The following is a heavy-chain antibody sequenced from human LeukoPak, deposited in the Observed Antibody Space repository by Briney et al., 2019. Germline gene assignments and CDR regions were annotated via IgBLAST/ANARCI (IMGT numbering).Heavy chain of an antibody. D-gene: IGHD6-6*01. CDR1: GFTFSSYG. CDR3: AKGLYSSASVIDY. J-gene: IGHJ4*02. CDR2: ISNDGSKK. V-gene: IGHV3-30*18. Sequence: GVSLRLSCAASGFTFSSYGIHWVRQAPGKGLEWLASISNDGSKKFYADSVKGRFTITRDNSNNTLYLQENSPRPEDTAVYFCAKGLYSSASVIDYWGQGTLVTVSS.